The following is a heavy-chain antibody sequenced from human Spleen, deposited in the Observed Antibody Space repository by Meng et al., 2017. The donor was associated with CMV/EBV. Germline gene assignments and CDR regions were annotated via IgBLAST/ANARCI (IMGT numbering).Heavy chain of an antibody. Sequence: SVSSGRYYWSWIRQPPGKGLEWIGYIYYSGSTNYNPSLKSRVTISVDTSKNQFSLKLSSVTAADTAVYYCAPMYYDILTGYPTFDPWGQGTLVTVSS. CDR3: APMYYDILTGYPTFDP. V-gene: IGHV4-61*01. CDR2: IYYSGST. CDR1: SVSSGRYY. J-gene: IGHJ5*02. D-gene: IGHD3-9*01.